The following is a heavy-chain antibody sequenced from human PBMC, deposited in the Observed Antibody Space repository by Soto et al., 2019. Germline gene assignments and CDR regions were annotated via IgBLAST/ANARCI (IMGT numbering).Heavy chain of an antibody. J-gene: IGHJ6*02. CDR1: GGTFSSYA. CDR2: IIPISGTA. D-gene: IGHD2-2*01. Sequence: QVQLVQSGAEVKKPGSSVKVSCKASGGTFSSYAISWVRQAPGQGLEWMGGIIPISGTADYAQEFQGRVTITADESTSTAYMELSSLSSEDTAVYYCARSQGSSTSLEIYYYYYYGMDVWGHGTTVTVSS. CDR3: ARSQGSSTSLEIYYYYYYGMDV. V-gene: IGHV1-69*01.